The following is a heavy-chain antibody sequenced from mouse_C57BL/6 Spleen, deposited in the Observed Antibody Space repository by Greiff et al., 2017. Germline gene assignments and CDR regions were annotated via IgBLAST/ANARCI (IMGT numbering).Heavy chain of an antibody. CDR1: GFNIKDYY. Sequence: VQLQQSGAELVKPGASVKLSCTASGFNIKDYYMHWVKQRTEQGLEWIGRIDPEDGETKYAPKFQGKATITADTTSNTAYLQLSSLTSEDTAVYYCALITTVVAPYFDYWGQGTTLTVSS. CDR2: IDPEDGET. J-gene: IGHJ2*01. CDR3: ALITTVVAPYFDY. V-gene: IGHV14-2*01. D-gene: IGHD1-1*01.